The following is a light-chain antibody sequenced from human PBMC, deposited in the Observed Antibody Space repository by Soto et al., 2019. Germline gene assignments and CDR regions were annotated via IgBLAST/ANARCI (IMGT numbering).Light chain of an antibody. V-gene: IGLV2-23*02. CDR1: SSDVGSYNL. CDR3: CSYAGSSTFV. J-gene: IGLJ1*01. CDR2: EVS. Sequence: QSVLTQPASVSGSPGQSITISCTGTSSDVGSYNLVSWYQQQPGKAPKLMIYEVSKRPSGVSNRFSGFKSGNTASLTISGLQAEDEADYYCCSYAGSSTFVFGTGTKGTVL.